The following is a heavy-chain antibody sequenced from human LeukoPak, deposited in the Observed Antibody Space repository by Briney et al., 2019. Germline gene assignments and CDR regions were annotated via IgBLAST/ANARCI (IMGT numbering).Heavy chain of an antibody. CDR1: GFTFSNYA. J-gene: IGHJ4*02. CDR2: TSGSGHDT. V-gene: IGHV3-23*01. CDR3: AKKRSSGGATQFDY. D-gene: IGHD2-15*01. Sequence: PGGSLRLSCAASGFTFSNYAMIWVRQAPGKGLEWVSSTSGSGHDTYYADSVKGRFTLSRDNSKNTLYLQMNSLRADDTAVYYCAKKRSSGGATQFDYWGQGTLVTVSS.